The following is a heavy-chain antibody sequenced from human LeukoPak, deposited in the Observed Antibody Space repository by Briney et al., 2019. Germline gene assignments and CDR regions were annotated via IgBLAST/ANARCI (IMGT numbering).Heavy chain of an antibody. CDR1: GFTFSSYE. D-gene: IGHD1-26*01. Sequence: GGSLRLSCAASGFTFSSYEMNWVRQAPGKGLEWVSYISSSGSTIYYADSVKGRFTIPRDNAKNSLYLQMNSLRAEDTAVYYCAREGATTAFDYWGQGTLVTVSS. V-gene: IGHV3-48*03. CDR3: AREGATTAFDY. CDR2: ISSSGSTI. J-gene: IGHJ4*02.